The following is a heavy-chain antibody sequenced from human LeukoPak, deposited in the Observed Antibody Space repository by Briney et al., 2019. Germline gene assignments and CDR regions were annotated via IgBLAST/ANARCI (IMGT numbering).Heavy chain of an antibody. D-gene: IGHD3-22*01. CDR3: ARNGYYDSSGSSDY. V-gene: IGHV3-66*01. Sequence: PGGSLRLSCAASGFTFSTYAMSWVRQAPGKGLEWVSVIYSGGSTYYADSVKGRFTISRDNSKNTLYLQMNSLRAEDTAVYYCARNGYYDSSGSSDYWGQGTLVTVSS. CDR1: GFTFSTYA. J-gene: IGHJ4*02. CDR2: IYSGGST.